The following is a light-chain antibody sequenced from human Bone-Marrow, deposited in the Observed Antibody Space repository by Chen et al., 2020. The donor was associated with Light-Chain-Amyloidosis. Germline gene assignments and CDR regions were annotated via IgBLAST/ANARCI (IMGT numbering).Light chain of an antibody. CDR1: NIGSTS. CDR2: DES. CDR3: QVWDRSSDRPV. Sequence: SYVLTQPSSVSVAPGQTATIACGGNNIGSTSVHWYQQTPGQAPLLVVYDESDRPSGIPERWSGSNSGNTATLTISRVEAGDEADYCCQVWDRSSDRPVFGGGTKLTVL. V-gene: IGLV3-21*02. J-gene: IGLJ3*02.